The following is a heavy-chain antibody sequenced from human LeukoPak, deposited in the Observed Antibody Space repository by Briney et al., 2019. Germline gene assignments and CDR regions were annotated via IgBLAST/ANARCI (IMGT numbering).Heavy chain of an antibody. Sequence: GGSLRLSCSASGFTFSSYAMSWVRQAPGKGLEWVSAISGGGSTYYADSLKGRFTISRDNDKNALYLQMNSLRAEDTAVYYCAKFRYHSNDNNYLDFNYWGQGTLVTVSS. CDR3: AKFRYHSNDNNYLDFNY. D-gene: IGHD3-22*01. J-gene: IGHJ4*02. CDR2: ISGGGST. V-gene: IGHV3-23*01. CDR1: GFTFSSYA.